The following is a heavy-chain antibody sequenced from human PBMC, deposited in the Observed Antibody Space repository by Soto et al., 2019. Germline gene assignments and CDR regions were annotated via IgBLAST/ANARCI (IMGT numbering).Heavy chain of an antibody. CDR1: GGSMNSGAYY. CDR2: IYHTGNT. D-gene: IGHD3-22*01. J-gene: IGHJ4*02. CDR3: ASSYSGYLDN. Sequence: PSETLSLTCSVSGGSMNSGAYYWNWIRQHPGKGLEWIAYIYHTGNTYYNPSLRSRTTISVDTSENQFSLKLTSVTDADTAVYFCASSYSGYLDNWGQGTLVTVSS. V-gene: IGHV4-31*03.